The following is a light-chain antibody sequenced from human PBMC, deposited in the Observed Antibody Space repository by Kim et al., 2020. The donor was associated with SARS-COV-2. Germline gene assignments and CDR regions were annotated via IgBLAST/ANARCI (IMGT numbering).Light chain of an antibody. CDR3: AAWDDSLNGYV. Sequence: GQRVTISCSGSSSNIGSNTVHWYQPLPGTAPQLLIYSNNQRPSGVPDRFSGSKSGTSASLAISGLQSEDEADYYCAAWDDSLNGYVFGTGTKVTVL. CDR2: SNN. CDR1: SSNIGSNT. J-gene: IGLJ1*01. V-gene: IGLV1-44*01.